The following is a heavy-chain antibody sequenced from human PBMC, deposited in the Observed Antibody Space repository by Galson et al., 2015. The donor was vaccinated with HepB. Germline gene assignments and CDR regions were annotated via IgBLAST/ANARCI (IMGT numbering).Heavy chain of an antibody. CDR3: ARRLRSTAMPYYYGMDV. D-gene: IGHD2-2*01. CDR2: IDPSDSYT. Sequence: QSGAEVKKPGESLRISCKGSGYSFTSYWISWVRQMPGKGLEWMGRIDPSDSYTNYSPSFQGHVTISADKSISTAYLQWSSLKASDTAMYYCARRLRSTAMPYYYGMDVWGQGTTVTVSS. CDR1: GYSFTSYW. J-gene: IGHJ6*02. V-gene: IGHV5-10-1*01.